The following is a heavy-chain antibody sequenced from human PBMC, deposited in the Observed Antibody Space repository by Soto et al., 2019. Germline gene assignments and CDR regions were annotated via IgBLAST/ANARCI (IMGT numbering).Heavy chain of an antibody. D-gene: IGHD3-16*01. CDR3: AGGGERPRYYYYYGMDV. Sequence: QVQLVQSGAEVKKPGSSVKVSCKASGGTFSSYAISWVRQAPGQGLEWMGGIIPIFGTANYAQKFQGRVTITADESTSTAYMELSSQRSEDTAVYYCAGGGERPRYYYYYGMDVWGQGTTVTVSS. CDR2: IIPIFGTA. V-gene: IGHV1-69*01. J-gene: IGHJ6*02. CDR1: GGTFSSYA.